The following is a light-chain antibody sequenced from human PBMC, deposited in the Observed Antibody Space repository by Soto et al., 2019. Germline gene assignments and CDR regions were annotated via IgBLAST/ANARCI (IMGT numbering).Light chain of an antibody. CDR2: GAS. J-gene: IGKJ1*01. CDR3: QQYGSSPVT. Sequence: MTQSPATLSVSPGERATLSCRASQSVSSSYLAWYQQKPGQAPRLLIYGASSRATGIPDRFSGSGSGTDFTLTISRLEPEDFAVYYCQQYGSSPVTFGQGTKVDI. V-gene: IGKV3-20*01. CDR1: QSVSSSY.